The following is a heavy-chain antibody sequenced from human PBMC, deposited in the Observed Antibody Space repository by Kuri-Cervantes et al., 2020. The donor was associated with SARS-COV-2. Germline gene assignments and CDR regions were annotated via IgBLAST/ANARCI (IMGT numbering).Heavy chain of an antibody. D-gene: IGHD4-23*01. V-gene: IGHV4-61*08. CDR2: IYYSGSA. CDR3: ARPGGFLDV. CDR1: GGSLGSGDYY. Sequence: SETLSLTCTVSGGSLGSGDYYWTWVRQPPGKGLEWIGNIYYSGSAFYNPSLKSRVTMSLDMSKNQFSLKLSSVTAADTAVYYCARPGGFLDVWGKGTTVTVSS. J-gene: IGHJ6*04.